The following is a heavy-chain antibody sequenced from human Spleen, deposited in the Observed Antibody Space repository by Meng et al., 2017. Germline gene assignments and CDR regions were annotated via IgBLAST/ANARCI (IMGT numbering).Heavy chain of an antibody. CDR3: VRVENGGFGDYFDY. J-gene: IGHJ4*02. V-gene: IGHV4-31*03. D-gene: IGHD2-8*01. Sequence: QVQLQESGPGLVKPSQTLSLTCTVSGGSISSGGYYWSWIRQHPGKGLEWIGYIYYIGRTYYNPSLQSRVTISVDTFQNQFSLKLTSVTAADTAVYYCVRVENGGFGDYFDYWGQGTLVTVSS. CDR2: IYYIGRT. CDR1: GGSISSGGYY.